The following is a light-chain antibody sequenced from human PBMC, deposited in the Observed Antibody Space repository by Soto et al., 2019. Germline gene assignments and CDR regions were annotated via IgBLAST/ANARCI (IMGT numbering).Light chain of an antibody. J-gene: IGKJ5*01. CDR3: QQYQKWPIT. CDR2: KAS. Sequence: DIPMTQSPSTLSASVGDRVTITCRASQSISSWLAWYQQKPGKAPKLLIYKASSLESGVPSRFSGSGSGTEFTLTISSLQPDDFATYYCQQYQKWPITFGQGTRLEI. V-gene: IGKV1-5*03. CDR1: QSISSW.